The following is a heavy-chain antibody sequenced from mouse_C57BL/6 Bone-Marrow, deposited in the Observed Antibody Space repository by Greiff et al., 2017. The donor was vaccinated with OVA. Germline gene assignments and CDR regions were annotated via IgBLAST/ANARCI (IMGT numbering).Heavy chain of an antibody. J-gene: IGHJ4*01. CDR1: GFSLTSYA. CDR3: APHYYGSSPYAMDY. Sequence: QVQLKESGPGLVAPSQSLSITCTVSGFSLTSYAISWVRQPPGKGLEWLGVIWTGGGTNYTSALKSSLSISKDNSKSQVFLKMNSLQTDDTAMYYCAPHYYGSSPYAMDYWGQGTSVTVSS. D-gene: IGHD1-1*01. CDR2: IWTGGGT. V-gene: IGHV2-9-1*01.